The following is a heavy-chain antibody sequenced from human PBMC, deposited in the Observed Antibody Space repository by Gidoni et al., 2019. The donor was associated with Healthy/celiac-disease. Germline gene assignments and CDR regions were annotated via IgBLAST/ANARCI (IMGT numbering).Heavy chain of an antibody. CDR2: IWYDGSNK. CDR1: GFTFSSYG. Sequence: QVQLVESGGGVVQPGRSLRLSCAASGFTFSSYGMHWVRQAPGKGLEWVAVIWYDGSNKYYADSVKGRFTISRDNSKNTLYLQMNSLRAEDTAVYYCARVPPIEYHFDYWGQGTLVTVSS. J-gene: IGHJ4*02. V-gene: IGHV3-33*01. D-gene: IGHD3-22*01. CDR3: ARVPPIEYHFDY.